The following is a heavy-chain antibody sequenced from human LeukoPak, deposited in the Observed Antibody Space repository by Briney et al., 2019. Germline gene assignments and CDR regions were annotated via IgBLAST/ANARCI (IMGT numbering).Heavy chain of an antibody. D-gene: IGHD3-22*01. Sequence: PSETLSLTCTVSGGSISSGGYYWSWNRQHPGQGLEWIGYIYYSGSTYYSPSLKSRVTISVDTSKNQFSLKLSSVTAAGTAVYYCARGPGEEDISGDYWGQGTLVTVSS. J-gene: IGHJ4*02. CDR2: IYYSGST. CDR1: GGSISSGGYY. CDR3: ARGPGEEDISGDY. V-gene: IGHV4-31*03.